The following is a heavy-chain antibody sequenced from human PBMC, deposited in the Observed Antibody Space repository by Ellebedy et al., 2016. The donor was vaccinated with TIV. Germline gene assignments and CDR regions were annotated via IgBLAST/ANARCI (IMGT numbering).Heavy chain of an antibody. CDR3: ARDMGGTTPSFDH. J-gene: IGHJ4*02. V-gene: IGHV4-31*03. Sequence: SETLSLXCTVSGASISSSGHYWSWIRQHPGKGLEWIGYISYSGTTYYNPSLKGRVNISADTSKRHFSLKLRSVTAADTAVYYCARDMGGTTPSFDHWGQGTLVTVSS. CDR2: ISYSGTT. CDR1: GASISSSGHY. D-gene: IGHD1-7*01.